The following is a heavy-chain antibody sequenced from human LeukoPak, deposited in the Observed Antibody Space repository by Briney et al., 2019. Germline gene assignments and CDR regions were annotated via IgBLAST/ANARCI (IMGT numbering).Heavy chain of an antibody. D-gene: IGHD6-13*01. CDR1: GYTFTAYY. V-gene: IGHV1-2*02. J-gene: IGHJ4*02. CDR3: ARYVAAAGTFDY. CDR2: INPNSGGT. Sequence: ASVNVSCKASGYTFTAYYMRWVRQAPGQGLEWMGWINPNSGGTYYEQKVQGRVTVKKDTSIGKVYMERRRLRSDDSAVCYCARYVAAAGTFDYWGQGTLVTVSS.